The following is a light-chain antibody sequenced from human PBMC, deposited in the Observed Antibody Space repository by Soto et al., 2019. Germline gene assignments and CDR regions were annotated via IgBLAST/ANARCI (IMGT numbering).Light chain of an antibody. J-gene: IGKJ1*01. CDR1: QSRVYSDGNTY. CDR3: MQDIYWPST. Sequence: DVVMTQSPLSLPVTLGQPASISCRSSQSRVYSDGNTYLHWFQQRPGQSSRRLIYQVSNRDSGVPDRFSGSGSGTDFTLKISRVEADDVGVYYCMQDIYWPSTFGQGTKVDNK. CDR2: QVS. V-gene: IGKV2-30*01.